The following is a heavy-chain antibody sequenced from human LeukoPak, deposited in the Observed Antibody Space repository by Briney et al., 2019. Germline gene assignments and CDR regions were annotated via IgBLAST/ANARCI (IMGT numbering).Heavy chain of an antibody. CDR3: ARGGRSSSLNYFDY. D-gene: IGHD6-13*01. CDR1: GGSISNYY. V-gene: IGHV4-34*01. CDR2: INHSGST. Sequence: SETLSLTCTVSGGSISNYYWTWIRQPPGKGLEWIGEINHSGSTNYNPSLKSRVTISVDTSKNQFSLKLSSVTAADTAVYYCARGGRSSSLNYFDYWGQGTLVTVSS. J-gene: IGHJ4*02.